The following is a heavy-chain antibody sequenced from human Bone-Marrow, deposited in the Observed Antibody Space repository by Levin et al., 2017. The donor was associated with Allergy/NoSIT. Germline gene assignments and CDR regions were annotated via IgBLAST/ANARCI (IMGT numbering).Heavy chain of an antibody. CDR3: ARDSFSTSSGLDYYYGLNV. V-gene: IGHV3-7*01. J-gene: IGHJ6*02. D-gene: IGHD2-2*01. Sequence: LSLTCAASGFTLSQYWMTWVRQAPGKGLEWVAKIKADGSEKYYVDSLKGRFSISRDNTRKSVSLQISNLRAEATAVYYCARDSFSTSSGLDYYYGLNVWGEGTTVTV. CDR1: GFTLSQYW. CDR2: IKADGSEK.